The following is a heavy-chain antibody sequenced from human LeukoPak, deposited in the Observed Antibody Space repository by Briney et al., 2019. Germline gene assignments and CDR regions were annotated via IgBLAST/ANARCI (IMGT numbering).Heavy chain of an antibody. CDR1: GYTFTGYY. J-gene: IGHJ6*03. D-gene: IGHD5-18*01. CDR2: INPNSGGT. Sequence: EASVKVSCKASGYTFTGYYMHWVRQAPGQWLEWMGWINPNSGGTNYAQKFQGRVTMTRDTSISTAYMELSRLRSDDTAVYYCARGRIQLWTYYYYYMDVWGKGTTVTISS. V-gene: IGHV1-2*02. CDR3: ARGRIQLWTYYYYYMDV.